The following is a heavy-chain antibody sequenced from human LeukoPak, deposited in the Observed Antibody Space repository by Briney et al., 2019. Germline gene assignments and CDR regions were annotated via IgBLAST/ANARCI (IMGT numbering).Heavy chain of an antibody. CDR2: INPSGGST. D-gene: IGHD1-26*01. CDR1: GYTFTSYY. J-gene: IGHJ4*02. V-gene: IGHV1-46*01. Sequence: EASVTVSCKASGYTFTSYYMHWVRQAPGQGLEWMGIINPSGGSTNYAQKFQGRVTITADKSTSTAYMELSSLRSEDTAVYYCARDSGGATTLDYWGQGTLVTVSS. CDR3: ARDSGGATTLDY.